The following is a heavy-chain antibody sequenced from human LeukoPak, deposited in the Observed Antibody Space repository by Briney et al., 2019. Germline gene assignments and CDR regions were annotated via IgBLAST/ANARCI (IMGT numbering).Heavy chain of an antibody. Sequence: GGSLRLSCAASGFTFSSYSMNWVRQAPGKGLEWVSSISSSSNYIYYADSVKGRFTISRDNAKNSLYLQMNSLRAEDTAVYYCARDSLRYYYYMDFWGKGTTVIVSS. CDR3: ARDSLRYYYYMDF. V-gene: IGHV3-21*01. CDR2: ISSSSNYI. D-gene: IGHD2-8*01. CDR1: GFTFSSYS. J-gene: IGHJ6*03.